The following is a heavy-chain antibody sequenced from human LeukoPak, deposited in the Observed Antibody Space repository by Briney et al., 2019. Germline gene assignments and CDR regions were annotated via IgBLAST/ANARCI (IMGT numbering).Heavy chain of an antibody. CDR2: IYYSGST. CDR3: ARPKVRGVITDAFDI. J-gene: IGHJ3*02. D-gene: IGHD3-10*01. V-gene: IGHV4-39*01. CDR1: GGSISSSSYY. Sequence: PSETLSLTCTVSGGSISSSSYYWGWIRQPPGKGLEWIGSIYYSGSTYYNPSLKSRVTISVDTSKNQFSLKLSSVTAADTAVYYCARPKVRGVITDAFDIWGQGTMVTVSS.